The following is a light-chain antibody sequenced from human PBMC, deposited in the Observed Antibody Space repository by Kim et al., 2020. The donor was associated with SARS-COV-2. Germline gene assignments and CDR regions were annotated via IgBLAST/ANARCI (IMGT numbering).Light chain of an antibody. CDR3: QAWDSSVV. J-gene: IGLJ3*02. CDR1: TLEQKY. CDR2: QDA. Sequence: VAVCQGQTDTITCTGDTLEQKYACWDQQKPGQSPLLVIYQDARRTSGIPERFAGSNSGNTATLTISGTQAMDEAAYYCQAWDSSVVFGGGNKLTVL. V-gene: IGLV3-1*01.